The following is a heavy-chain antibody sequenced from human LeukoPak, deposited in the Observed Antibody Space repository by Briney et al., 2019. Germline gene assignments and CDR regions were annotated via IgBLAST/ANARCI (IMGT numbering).Heavy chain of an antibody. CDR1: GGSISSSSYY. V-gene: IGHV4-39*01. Sequence: PSETLSLTCTVSGGSISSSSYYWGWIRQPPGKKLEWIGNIYYSESTYYNPSLKSRVTISVDTSKNQFSLKLSSVTAADTAVYYCAADYRDYYFDSWGQGTLVTVSS. J-gene: IGHJ4*02. CDR3: AADYRDYYFDS. CDR2: IYYSEST. D-gene: IGHD4-17*01.